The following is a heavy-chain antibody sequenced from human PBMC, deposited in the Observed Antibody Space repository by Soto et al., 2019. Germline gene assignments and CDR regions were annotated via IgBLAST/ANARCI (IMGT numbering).Heavy chain of an antibody. D-gene: IGHD2-2*01. CDR2: IIPIFGTA. V-gene: IGHV1-69*13. Sequence: SVKVSCKASGGTFSSYAISWVRQAPGQGLEWMGGIIPIFGTANYAQKFQGRVTITADESTSTAYMELSSLRSEDTAVYYCARSDPEYQLLRRHGMDVWGQGTTVTVSS. J-gene: IGHJ6*02. CDR3: ARSDPEYQLLRRHGMDV. CDR1: GGTFSSYA.